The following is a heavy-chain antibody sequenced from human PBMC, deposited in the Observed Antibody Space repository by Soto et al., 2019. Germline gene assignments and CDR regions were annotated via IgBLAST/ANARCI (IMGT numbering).Heavy chain of an antibody. V-gene: IGHV4-31*11. Sequence: SETLSLTCAVSGVSIGSYAYYWSWIRQHPGKGLEWVGFISHRGNTYYNPSIKSRLTLSVDMSKNQLSLKLTSVTAAATAVYFCARYRFTATWSKFDYWGHGTLVTLSS. CDR1: GVSIGSYAYY. J-gene: IGHJ4*01. CDR3: ARYRFTATWSKFDY. CDR2: ISHRGNT. D-gene: IGHD3-16*02.